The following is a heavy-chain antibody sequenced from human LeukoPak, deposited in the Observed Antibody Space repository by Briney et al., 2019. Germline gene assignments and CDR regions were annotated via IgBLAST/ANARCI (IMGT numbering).Heavy chain of an antibody. CDR2: IDASGNT. J-gene: IGHJ4*02. D-gene: IGHD2-15*01. Sequence: SETLSLTCTVSGGSISYYYWTWVRQPAGKGMEWIGRIDASGNTKYTPSLRSRVTLSIDTSGQQFSLKLSSVTAADTAVYFCAREGCSGGVCYFDYWGRGTLVTVSS. CDR3: AREGCSGGVCYFDY. CDR1: GGSISYYY. V-gene: IGHV4-4*07.